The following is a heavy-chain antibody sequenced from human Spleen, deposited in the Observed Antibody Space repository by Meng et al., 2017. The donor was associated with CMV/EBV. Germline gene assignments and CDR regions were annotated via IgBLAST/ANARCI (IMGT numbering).Heavy chain of an antibody. Sequence: ASVKVSCKASRYTFTDSFIHWVRQAPGQGLEWMGWINPKSGGTNYAQKFQGRVTMTRDTSISTAYMELRRLKSDDTAVYYCAREIARIIYYDSSGYIDQWGQGTLVTVSS. CDR2: INPKSGGT. V-gene: IGHV1-2*02. CDR1: RYTFTDSF. CDR3: AREIARIIYYDSSGYIDQ. J-gene: IGHJ4*02. D-gene: IGHD3-22*01.